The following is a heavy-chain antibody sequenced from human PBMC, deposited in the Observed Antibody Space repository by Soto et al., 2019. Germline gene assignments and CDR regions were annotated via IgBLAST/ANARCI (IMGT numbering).Heavy chain of an antibody. CDR3: ARDAYYDESSGYFDY. Sequence: EVQLVESGGGLVQPGGSLRLSCAASGFIFNNYWMTWVRQAPGKGLEWVANIKQDGSEKYYVDSVKGRFTISRDNAKIALYLQMNSLRADDTGVYYCARDAYYDESSGYFDYWGQGTLVIVSS. D-gene: IGHD3-22*01. CDR1: GFIFNNYW. J-gene: IGHJ4*02. V-gene: IGHV3-7*01. CDR2: IKQDGSEK.